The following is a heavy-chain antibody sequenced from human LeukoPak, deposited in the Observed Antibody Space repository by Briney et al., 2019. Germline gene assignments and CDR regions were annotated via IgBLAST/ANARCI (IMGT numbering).Heavy chain of an antibody. CDR3: ARGPTEGIAAAGTYGAY. CDR1: GGSFSGYY. D-gene: IGHD6-13*01. CDR2: INHSGST. Sequence: SETLSLTCAVYGGSFSGYYWSWIRQPPGKGLEWIGEINHSGSTNYNPSLKSRVTISVDTSKNQFSLKLSSVTAADTAVYYCARGPTEGIAAAGTYGAYWGQGTLVTVSS. J-gene: IGHJ4*02. V-gene: IGHV4-34*01.